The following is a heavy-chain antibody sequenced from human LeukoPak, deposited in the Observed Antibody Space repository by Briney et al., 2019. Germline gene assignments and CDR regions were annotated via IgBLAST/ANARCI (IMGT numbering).Heavy chain of an antibody. CDR3: ARAAVWGSYRGYYFDY. D-gene: IGHD3-16*02. CDR2: IKHSGST. Sequence: SETLSLTCSGYGGSFSGYYWSWIRQPPGKGLEWIGEIKHSGSTNYNPSLKSRVTISVDTSKNQFSLKLSSVTAADTAVYYCARAAVWGSYRGYYFDYWGQGTLVTVSS. V-gene: IGHV4-34*01. CDR1: GGSFSGYY. J-gene: IGHJ4*02.